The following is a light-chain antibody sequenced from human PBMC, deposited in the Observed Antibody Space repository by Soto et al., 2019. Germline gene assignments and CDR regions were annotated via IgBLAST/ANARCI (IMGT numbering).Light chain of an antibody. CDR3: QTWGTGIRV. CDR1: SGHRSYA. Sequence: QLVLTQSPSASASLGASVKLTCTLSSGHRSYAIAWHQQQPEKGPRYLMKVNSDGSHTKGDGIPDRFSGSSSGAERHLTISSLQSEDEADYYCQTWGTGIRVFGTGTKLTVL. J-gene: IGLJ1*01. V-gene: IGLV4-69*01. CDR2: VNSDGSH.